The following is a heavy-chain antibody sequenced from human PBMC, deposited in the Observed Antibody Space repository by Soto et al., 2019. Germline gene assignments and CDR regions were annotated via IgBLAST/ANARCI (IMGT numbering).Heavy chain of an antibody. Sequence: SETLSLTCSVSGDPISTVDYFWAWIRQPPGQALEYIGYIYKSTTTYYNPSFESRVAISLDTSKSQFSLTVTSVTAADTAVYFCARGRYCLTGRCFPNWFDSWGQGTLVTVSS. CDR3: ARGRYCLTGRCFPNWFDS. J-gene: IGHJ5*01. D-gene: IGHD2-15*01. CDR1: GDPISTVDYF. V-gene: IGHV4-30-4*01. CDR2: IYKSTTT.